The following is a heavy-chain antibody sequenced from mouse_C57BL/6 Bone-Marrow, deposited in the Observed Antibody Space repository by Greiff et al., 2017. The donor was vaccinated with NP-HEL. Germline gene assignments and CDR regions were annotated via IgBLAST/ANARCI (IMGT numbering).Heavy chain of an antibody. CDR3: VRHLRTGYFDY. D-gene: IGHD1-1*01. CDR2: IRSKSNNYAT. V-gene: IGHV10-1*01. Sequence: EVKLEESGGGLVQPKGSLKLSCAASGFSFNTYAMNWVRQAPGKGLEWVARIRSKSNNYATYYADSVKDRFTISRDDSESMLYLQMNNLKTEDTAMYYCVRHLRTGYFDYWGQGTTLTVSS. J-gene: IGHJ2*01. CDR1: GFSFNTYA.